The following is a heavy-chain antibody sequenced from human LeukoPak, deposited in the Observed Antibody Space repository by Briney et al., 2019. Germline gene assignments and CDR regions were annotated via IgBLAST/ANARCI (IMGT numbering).Heavy chain of an antibody. Sequence: SETLSLTCTVSGGSISSSSYYWGWIRQPPGKGLEWIGSIYYSGSTNYNPSLKSRVTISVDMSKNQFSLKLSSVTAADTAVYYCARDFDSAGRIDYWGQGTLVTVSS. CDR3: ARDFDSAGRIDY. D-gene: IGHD3-9*01. CDR1: GGSISSSSYY. CDR2: IYYSGST. J-gene: IGHJ4*02. V-gene: IGHV4-39*07.